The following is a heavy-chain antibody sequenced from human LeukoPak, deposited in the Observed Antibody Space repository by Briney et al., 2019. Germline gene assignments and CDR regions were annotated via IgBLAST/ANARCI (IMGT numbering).Heavy chain of an antibody. Sequence: PSETLSLTCTVSGGSISSYYWSWIREPPWKGLEWIGYIYYSGSTNYNPSLKSRVTISVDTSKNQFSLKLSSVTAADTAVYYCARDRGDSTPFDYWGQGTLVTVSS. D-gene: IGHD4-17*01. J-gene: IGHJ4*02. CDR3: ARDRGDSTPFDY. V-gene: IGHV4-59*01. CDR2: IYYSGST. CDR1: GGSISSYY.